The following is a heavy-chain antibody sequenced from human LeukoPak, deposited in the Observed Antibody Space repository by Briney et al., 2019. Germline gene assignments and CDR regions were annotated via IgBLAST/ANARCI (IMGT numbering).Heavy chain of an antibody. V-gene: IGHV3-9*03. D-gene: IGHD6-19*01. CDR1: GFTFDDYA. CDR3: AKGDSSGWYGIGGRGYYFDY. J-gene: IGHJ4*02. Sequence: GGSLRLSCAASGFTFDDYAMHWVRHAPGKGLEWVSGISWNSGSIGYADSVKGRFTISRDNAKNPLYLQMNGRRAEDMALYYCAKGDSSGWYGIGGRGYYFDYWGQGTLVTVSS. CDR2: ISWNSGSI.